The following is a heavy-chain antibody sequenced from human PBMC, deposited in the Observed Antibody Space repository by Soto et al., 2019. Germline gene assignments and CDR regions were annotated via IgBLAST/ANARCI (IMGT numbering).Heavy chain of an antibody. J-gene: IGHJ4*02. Sequence: ASVKVSCKVSGYTLTELSMHWVRQAPGKGLEWMGGFDPEDGETIYAQKFQGRVTMTEDTHTDTAYMELSSLRSEDTAVYYCATVAPGFYDSSSYYYGDWGQGTLVTVSS. D-gene: IGHD3-22*01. CDR2: FDPEDGET. CDR3: ATVAPGFYDSSSYYYGD. CDR1: GYTLTELS. V-gene: IGHV1-24*01.